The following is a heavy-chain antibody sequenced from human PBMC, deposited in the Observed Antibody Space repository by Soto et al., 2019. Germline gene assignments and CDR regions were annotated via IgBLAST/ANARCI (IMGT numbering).Heavy chain of an antibody. V-gene: IGHV4-34*01. CDR2: INHSGST. CDR3: ARAGVATIYPGNNWFDP. CDR1: GGSFSGYY. J-gene: IGHJ5*02. D-gene: IGHD5-12*01. Sequence: SETLSLTCAVYGGSFSGYYWSWIRQPPGKGLEWIGEINHSGSTNYNPSLKSRVTISVDTSKNQFSLNLSSVTAADTAMYYCARAGVATIYPGNNWFDPWGQGTLVTVSS.